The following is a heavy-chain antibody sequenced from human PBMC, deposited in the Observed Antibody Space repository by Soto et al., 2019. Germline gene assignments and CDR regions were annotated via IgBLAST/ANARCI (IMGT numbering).Heavy chain of an antibody. CDR3: ASPLYVLAVAASDAFDI. D-gene: IGHD6-19*01. V-gene: IGHV1-3*01. J-gene: IGHJ3*02. Sequence: GASVKVSCKASGYTFTSYAMHWVRQAPGQRLEWMGWINAGNGNTKYSQKFQGRVTITRDTSASTAYMELSSLRSEDTAVYYCASPLYVLAVAASDAFDIWGQGTMVTVSS. CDR2: INAGNGNT. CDR1: GYTFTSYA.